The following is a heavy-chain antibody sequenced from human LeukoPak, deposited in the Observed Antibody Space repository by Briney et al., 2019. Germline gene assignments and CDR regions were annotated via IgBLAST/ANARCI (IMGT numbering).Heavy chain of an antibody. V-gene: IGHV3-23*01. Sequence: PGGSLRLSCAASGFTFSSYAMSWVRQAPGKGLEWVLALSGSGGTTYADSVKGRFTISRDNSKNTVYLQMNSLRAEDTAVYYCAKVTGYWYFDLWGRGTLVTVSS. CDR2: LSGSGGTT. CDR3: AKVTGYWYFDL. D-gene: IGHD3-9*01. J-gene: IGHJ2*01. CDR1: GFTFSSYA.